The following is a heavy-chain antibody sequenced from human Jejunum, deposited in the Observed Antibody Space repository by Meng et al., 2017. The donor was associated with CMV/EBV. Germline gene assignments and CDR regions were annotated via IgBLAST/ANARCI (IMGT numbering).Heavy chain of an antibody. V-gene: IGHV3-7*01. D-gene: IGHD1-1*01. CDR1: GFAFSDYW. CDR2: IKYDGREK. CDR3: TRQLDY. Sequence: LRLSCAASGFAFSDYWMDWVRQIPGTGLELVANIKYDGREKYFVDSVEGRFTISRDNSRNTLYLHMNSLRAEDTAVYYCTRQLDYWGQGTLVTVSS. J-gene: IGHJ4*02.